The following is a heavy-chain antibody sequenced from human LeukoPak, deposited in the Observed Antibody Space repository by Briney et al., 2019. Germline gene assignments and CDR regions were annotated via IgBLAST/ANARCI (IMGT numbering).Heavy chain of an antibody. Sequence: GASVKVSCKASGGTFSSYAISWVRQAPGQGLEWMGRIIPIFGIANYAQKFQGRVTITADKSTSTAYMELSSLRSEDTAVYYCATHYYDSSGYYYPWDYWGQGTLVADSS. CDR1: GGTFSSYA. V-gene: IGHV1-69*04. D-gene: IGHD3-22*01. CDR2: IIPIFGIA. CDR3: ATHYYDSSGYYYPWDY. J-gene: IGHJ4*02.